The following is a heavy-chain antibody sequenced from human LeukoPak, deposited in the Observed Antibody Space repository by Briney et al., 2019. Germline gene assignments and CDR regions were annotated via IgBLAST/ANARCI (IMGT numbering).Heavy chain of an antibody. Sequence: SVKVSCKASGGTFSSYAISWVRQAPGQGLEWMGGFIPIFGTANYAQRFQGRVTITADESTSTAYMELSSLRSEDTAVYYCARPFYDSSGYRLTDWGQGTLVTVSS. J-gene: IGHJ4*02. CDR3: ARPFYDSSGYRLTD. CDR2: FIPIFGTA. D-gene: IGHD3-22*01. CDR1: GGTFSSYA. V-gene: IGHV1-69*13.